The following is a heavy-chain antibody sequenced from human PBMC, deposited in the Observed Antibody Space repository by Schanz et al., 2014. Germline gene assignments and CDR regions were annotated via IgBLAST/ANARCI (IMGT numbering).Heavy chain of an antibody. J-gene: IGHJ3*02. Sequence: EVQVVESGGGFVQPGGSLRLSCAASGFTFSSYVMNWVRQAPGRGLEWVSCITGGSTTYTYYADSVRGRFTISRDNAKSSVYLQMNSLRAEDTAVYYCARDRWDWNNAFDIWGQGTMVTVSS. CDR3: ARDRWDWNNAFDI. CDR2: ITGGSTTYT. CDR1: GFTFSSYV. D-gene: IGHD1-1*01. V-gene: IGHV3-21*04.